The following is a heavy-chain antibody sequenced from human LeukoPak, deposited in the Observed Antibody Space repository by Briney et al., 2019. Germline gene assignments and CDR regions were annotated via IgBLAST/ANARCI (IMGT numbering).Heavy chain of an antibody. CDR3: ARDGDSSSWYGAFDI. CDR1: GYTFTGYY. D-gene: IGHD6-13*01. J-gene: IGHJ3*02. Sequence: GSSVKVSCKASGYTFTGYYMHWVRQAPGQGLEWMGWINPNSGGTNYAQKFQGRVTMTWDTSISTAYMELSRLRSDDTAVYYCARDGDSSSWYGAFDIWGQGTMVTVSS. V-gene: IGHV1-2*02. CDR2: INPNSGGT.